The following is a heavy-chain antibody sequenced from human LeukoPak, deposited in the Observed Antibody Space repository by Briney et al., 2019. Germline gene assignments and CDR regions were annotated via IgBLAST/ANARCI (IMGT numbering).Heavy chain of an antibody. CDR1: GYTFTSYG. CDR3: ARDRGAVSTIFGVAEFDY. CDR2: ISAYNGNT. Sequence: GASVKVSCKASGYTFTSYGISWVRQAPGQGLELMGCISAYNGNTDYAQKLQGRVTMTTDTSTSTAYMELRSLRSDDTAVYYCARDRGAVSTIFGVAEFDYWGQGTLVTVSS. J-gene: IGHJ4*02. D-gene: IGHD3-3*01. V-gene: IGHV1-18*01.